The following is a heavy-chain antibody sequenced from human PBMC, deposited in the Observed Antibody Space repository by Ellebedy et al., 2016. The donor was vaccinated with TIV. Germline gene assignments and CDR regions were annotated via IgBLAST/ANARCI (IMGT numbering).Heavy chain of an antibody. CDR3: ARDFYGRNYDAPDAY. Sequence: GESLKISCTASGFTFSNYAMHWVRQAPGKGLEWVAVISYDGSNKYYADSVKGLFTISRDNSKKTLYLQVNSLRAEDTAVYYCARDFYGRNYDAPDAYWGQGTLVTVSS. CDR1: GFTFSNYA. V-gene: IGHV3-30-3*01. J-gene: IGHJ4*02. CDR2: ISYDGSNK. D-gene: IGHD3-16*01.